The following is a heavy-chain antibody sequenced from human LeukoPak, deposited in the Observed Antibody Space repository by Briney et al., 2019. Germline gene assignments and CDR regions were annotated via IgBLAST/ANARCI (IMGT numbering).Heavy chain of an antibody. CDR3: ARVSGHSGSP. CDR1: GFTLSVFW. CDR2: IKEDGSEK. J-gene: IGHJ5*02. D-gene: IGHD1-26*01. Sequence: GGSLRLSCVDSGFTLSVFWMGWVRQAPGKVLEWVATIKEDGSEKYYVDSVKGRFTISRDNAKNSLYLQMNSLRGEDTAVYYCARVSGHSGSPWGQGTLATVAS. V-gene: IGHV3-7*05.